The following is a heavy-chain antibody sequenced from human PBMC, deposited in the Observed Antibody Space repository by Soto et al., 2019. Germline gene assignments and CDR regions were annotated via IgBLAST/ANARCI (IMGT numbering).Heavy chain of an antibody. CDR3: ARDHDNDYGDP. CDR1: GGTFSSYT. J-gene: IGHJ5*02. Sequence: QVQLVQSGAEVKKPGSSMKVSCKASGGTFSSYTISWVRQAPGQGLEWMGRIIPILGIANYAQKFQGRVTITADKSTSTAYMELSSLRSEDTAVYYCARDHDNDYGDPWGQGTLVTVSS. D-gene: IGHD4-17*01. CDR2: IIPILGIA. V-gene: IGHV1-69*08.